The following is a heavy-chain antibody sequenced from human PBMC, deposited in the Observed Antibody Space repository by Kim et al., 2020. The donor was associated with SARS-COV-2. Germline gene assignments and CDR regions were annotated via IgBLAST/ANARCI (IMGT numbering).Heavy chain of an antibody. V-gene: IGHV4-39*01. CDR2: IYYSGST. J-gene: IGHJ5*02. D-gene: IGHD1-20*01. CDR1: GGSISSSSYY. Sequence: SETLSLTCTVSGGSISSSSYYWGWIRQPPGKGLEWIGSIYYSGSTYYNPSLKSRVTISVDTSKNQFSLKLSSVTAADTAVYYCARRPRGITGRTFDPWGQGTLVTVSS. CDR3: ARRPRGITGRTFDP.